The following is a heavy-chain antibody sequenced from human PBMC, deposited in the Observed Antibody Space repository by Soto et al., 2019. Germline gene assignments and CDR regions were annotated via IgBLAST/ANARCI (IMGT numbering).Heavy chain of an antibody. J-gene: IGHJ4*02. CDR3: ARDQGSHPGD. CDR1: GVSISSDNL. V-gene: IGHV4-4*02. D-gene: IGHD6-13*01. Sequence: QVQLQESGPGLVRPSGTVSLTCAVSGVSISSDNLWCWVRQPPGKALEWIGEIHHSGSTNYNPSLKSRVTMSVVPSKDLFSLTLNSVTAADTAFYYCARDQGSHPGDWGQGTLVSVSS. CDR2: IHHSGST.